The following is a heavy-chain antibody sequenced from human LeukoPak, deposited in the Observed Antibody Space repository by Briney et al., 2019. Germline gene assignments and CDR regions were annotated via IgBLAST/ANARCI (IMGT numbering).Heavy chain of an antibody. D-gene: IGHD3-3*01. CDR3: AKQGRRMGYDFWSGYRHFDY. CDR1: DGSISSSSYY. V-gene: IGHV4-39*01. J-gene: IGHJ4*02. CDR2: IYYTGST. Sequence: SATLSLTCTVSDGSISSSSYYWGWIRQPPVKGLEWIGSIYYTGSTYYKPSLKSRVTISVDTSKNQCPLKLSSVTAADTAIYYCAKQGRRMGYDFWSGYRHFDYWGQGTLVTVSS.